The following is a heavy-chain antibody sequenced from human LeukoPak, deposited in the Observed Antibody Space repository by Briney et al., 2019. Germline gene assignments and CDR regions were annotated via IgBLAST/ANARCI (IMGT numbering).Heavy chain of an antibody. V-gene: IGHV1-3*01. J-gene: IGHJ4*02. Sequence: GASVKVSCKASGYTFTSYAMHWVRQAPGQRLEWMGWINAGNGNTKYSQKFQGRVTITRDTSASTAYMELSSLRSEDTAVYYCAREVSSDYVWGSYGYWGQGTLVTVSS. CDR2: INAGNGNT. CDR3: AREVSSDYVWGSYGY. CDR1: GYTFTSYA. D-gene: IGHD3-16*01.